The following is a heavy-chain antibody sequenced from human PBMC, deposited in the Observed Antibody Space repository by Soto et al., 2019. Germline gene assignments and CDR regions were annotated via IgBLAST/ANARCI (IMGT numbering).Heavy chain of an antibody. J-gene: IGHJ6*02. V-gene: IGHV4-39*07. CDR1: GGSISSSSYY. D-gene: IGHD5-12*01. Sequence: PSETLSLTCTVSGGSISSSSYYWGWIRQPPGKGLEWIGSIYYSGSTYYNPSLKSRVTISVDTSKNQFSLKLSSVTAADTAVYYCARANVDIVATITTGVTVVTPGDYYYGMDVWGQGTTVTVSS. CDR3: ARANVDIVATITTGVTVVTPGDYYYGMDV. CDR2: IYYSGST.